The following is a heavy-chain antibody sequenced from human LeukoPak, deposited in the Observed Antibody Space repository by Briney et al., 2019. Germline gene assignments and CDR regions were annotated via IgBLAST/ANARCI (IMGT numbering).Heavy chain of an antibody. D-gene: IGHD5-18*01. CDR2: ISAYNGNT. V-gene: IGHV1-18*04. J-gene: IGHJ6*02. CDR1: GYTFTSYG. CDR3: ARDIQLWYKDYYYYYGMDV. Sequence: ASVKVSCKASGYTFTSYGISWVRQAPGQGLEWMGWISAYNGNTNYAQKLQGRVTMTTDTSTSTAYMELRSLRSDDTAVYYCARDIQLWYKDYYYYYGMDVWGQGTTVTVSS.